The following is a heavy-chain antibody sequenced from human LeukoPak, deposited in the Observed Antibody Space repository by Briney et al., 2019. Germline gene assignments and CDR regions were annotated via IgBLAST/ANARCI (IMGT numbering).Heavy chain of an antibody. CDR3: ARSGAHRYNWNDVGFWFDP. D-gene: IGHD1-1*01. V-gene: IGHV1-18*01. CDR2: ISAYNGNT. CDR1: GYTFTSYG. Sequence: GASVKVSCKASGYTFTSYGISWVRQAPGQGLEWMGWISAYNGNTNYAQKLQGRVTMTTDRSTNTAFMELRSLRSDDTAVYYCARSGAHRYNWNDVGFWFDPWGQGTLVTVVS. J-gene: IGHJ5*02.